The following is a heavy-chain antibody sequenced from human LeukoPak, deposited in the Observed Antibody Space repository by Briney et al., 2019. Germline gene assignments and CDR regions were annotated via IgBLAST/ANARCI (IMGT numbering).Heavy chain of an antibody. D-gene: IGHD5-18*01. CDR1: GYTFTNYD. CDR3: ARVTDTAVVGFDY. V-gene: IGHV1-8*03. J-gene: IGHJ4*02. CDR2: MNPNSGNT. Sequence: EASVKVSCKASGYTFTNYDINWVRQATGQGLEWMGWMNPNSGNTGYAQKFQGRVTITRNTSISTAYMELSSLRSEDTAVYYCARVTDTAVVGFDYWGQGTLVTVSS.